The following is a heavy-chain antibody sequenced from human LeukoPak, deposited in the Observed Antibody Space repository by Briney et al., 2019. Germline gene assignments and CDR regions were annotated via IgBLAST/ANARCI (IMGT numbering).Heavy chain of an antibody. V-gene: IGHV4-34*01. CDR2: INHSGST. Sequence: SETLSLTCAVYGGSFSGYYWSWIRQPPGKGLEWIGEINHSGSTNYNPSLKGRVTISVDTSKNQFSLKLSSVTAADTAVYYCARVGSSGWFGDFDYWGQGTLVTVSS. D-gene: IGHD6-19*01. J-gene: IGHJ4*02. CDR1: GGSFSGYY. CDR3: ARVGSSGWFGDFDY.